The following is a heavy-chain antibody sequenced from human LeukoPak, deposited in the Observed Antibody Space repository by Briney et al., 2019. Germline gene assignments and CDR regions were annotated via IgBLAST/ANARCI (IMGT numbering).Heavy chain of an antibody. J-gene: IGHJ4*02. D-gene: IGHD3-9*01. Sequence: GSSVNVSCKASGGTFNSYAISWVRQAPGQGLEWMGRIIPILGIANYAQRLQGRVTITADKSTSTAYMELGSLRSEDTAVYYCARGKYDILTGYDEASDYWGQGTLVTVSS. CDR1: GGTFNSYA. V-gene: IGHV1-69*04. CDR3: ARGKYDILTGYDEASDY. CDR2: IIPILGIA.